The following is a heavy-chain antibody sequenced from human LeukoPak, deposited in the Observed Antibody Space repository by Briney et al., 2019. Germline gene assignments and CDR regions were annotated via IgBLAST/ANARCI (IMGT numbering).Heavy chain of an antibody. Sequence: GGSLRLSCAASGFTFSSYAMHWVRQAPGKGLEWVAVISYDGSNKYYADSVKGRFTISRDNSKNTLYLQMNSLRAEDTAVYYCARGHYDSSGYCFDYWGQGTLVTVSS. CDR2: ISYDGSNK. CDR1: GFTFSSYA. J-gene: IGHJ4*02. CDR3: ARGHYDSSGYCFDY. V-gene: IGHV3-30-3*01. D-gene: IGHD3-22*01.